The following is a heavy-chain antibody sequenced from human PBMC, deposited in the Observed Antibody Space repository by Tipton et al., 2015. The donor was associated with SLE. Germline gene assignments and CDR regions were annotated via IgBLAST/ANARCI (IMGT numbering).Heavy chain of an antibody. CDR1: GFTFSDAW. CDR2: ISGSGGST. V-gene: IGHV3-23*01. CDR3: AKGGSSDAFDI. D-gene: IGHD6-6*01. J-gene: IGHJ3*02. Sequence: SLRLSCAASGFTFSDAWMSWVRQAPGKGLEWVSAISGSGGSTYYADSVKGRFTISRDNSKNTLYLQMNSLRAEDTAVYYCAKGGSSDAFDIWGQGTMVTVSS.